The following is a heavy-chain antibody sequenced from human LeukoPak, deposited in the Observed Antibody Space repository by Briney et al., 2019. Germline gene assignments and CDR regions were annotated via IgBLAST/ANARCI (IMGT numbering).Heavy chain of an antibody. V-gene: IGHV1-3*01. D-gene: IGHD3-10*01. CDR3: ARDYYGSGTYSHPGDY. CDR1: GYTLPNYA. J-gene: IGHJ4*02. Sequence: ASVKVSCKASGYTLPNYALHWVRQAPGQRLEWMGWINPGNDNTKYSQKFQGRVTITRDTSASTAYMELSSLRAEDTAVYYCARDYYGSGTYSHPGDYWGQGTLVTVSS. CDR2: INPGNDNT.